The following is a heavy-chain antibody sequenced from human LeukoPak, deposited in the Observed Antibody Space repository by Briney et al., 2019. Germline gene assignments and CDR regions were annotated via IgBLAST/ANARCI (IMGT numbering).Heavy chain of an antibody. D-gene: IGHD2-2*01. V-gene: IGHV3-23*01. CDR3: AKDLGLCSSTSCYGVH. Sequence: GGSLRLSCEASRFSFSAYPMGWVRRAPGKGLEWVSAIGGSGGSTYYADSVKGRFAISRDNSKNTLYLQMNSLRAEDTAVYYCAKDLGLCSSTSCYGVHWGQGTLVTVSS. CDR2: IGGSGGST. J-gene: IGHJ4*02. CDR1: RFSFSAYP.